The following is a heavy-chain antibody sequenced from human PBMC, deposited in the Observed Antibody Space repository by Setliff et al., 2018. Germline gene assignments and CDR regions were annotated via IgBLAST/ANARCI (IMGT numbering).Heavy chain of an antibody. J-gene: IGHJ4*02. CDR1: GFTFSGYS. CDR2: IRNKDNSYTT. Sequence: GGSLRLSCEASGFTFSGYSMNWVRQAPGKGLEWVGRIRNKDNSYTTEYAASVEGRFTISRDDSKNSLYLQVNSLKTEDTAVYYCAKLRRDGHGLDYWGQGTLVTVSS. D-gene: IGHD1-7*01. CDR3: AKLRRDGHGLDY. V-gene: IGHV3-72*01.